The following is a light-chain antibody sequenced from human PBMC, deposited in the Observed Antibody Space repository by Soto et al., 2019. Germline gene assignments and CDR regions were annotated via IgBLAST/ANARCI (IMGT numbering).Light chain of an antibody. Sequence: EIVLTQSPGTLSLSPGERATLSCRVSQSVSSRYLAWYQQKTGQAPRLLIYGASSRATGIPDRFSGSGSGTDFTLTISRLEPEDFAVYYCQQYGSSPPITFGGGTKVEIK. CDR3: QQYGSSPPIT. J-gene: IGKJ4*01. CDR2: GAS. V-gene: IGKV3-20*01. CDR1: QSVSSRY.